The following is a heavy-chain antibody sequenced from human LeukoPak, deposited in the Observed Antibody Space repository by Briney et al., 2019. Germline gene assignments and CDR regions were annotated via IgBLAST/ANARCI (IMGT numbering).Heavy chain of an antibody. J-gene: IGHJ4*02. Sequence: PGGSLRLSCAASGFTFSSFSMNWVRQAPGKGLEWVSYISGGSGTKYYADSVKGRFTISRDNAKNSLFLQMNSLRDEDTAVYYCARGRATSVGTSFGCWGQGTLVTVSS. D-gene: IGHD3-10*01. CDR3: ARGRATSVGTSFGC. CDR1: GFTFSSFS. V-gene: IGHV3-48*02. CDR2: ISGGSGTK.